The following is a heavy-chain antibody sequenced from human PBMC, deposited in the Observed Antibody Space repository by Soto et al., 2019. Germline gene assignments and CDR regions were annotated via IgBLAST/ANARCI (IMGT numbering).Heavy chain of an antibody. V-gene: IGHV3-23*01. CDR1: GFTFINYA. Sequence: EVQLLESGGGLVQPGGSLRLSCVGSGFTFINYAMNWVRQTPGKGLEWVSGISGGGDRTFDADSVKGRFTISRDNSKNTVNLQIDRLRADDTGVYYCARKVLGSTSRPDWWYFDLWGRGTLVTVSS. D-gene: IGHD2-2*01. J-gene: IGHJ2*01. CDR3: ARKVLGSTSRPDWWYFDL. CDR2: ISGGGDRT.